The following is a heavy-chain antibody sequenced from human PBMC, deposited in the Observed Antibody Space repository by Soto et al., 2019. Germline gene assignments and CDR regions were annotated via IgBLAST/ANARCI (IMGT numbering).Heavy chain of an antibody. D-gene: IGHD2-15*01. CDR1: GYSFTSYW. CDR3: ARLTRYCSGGSCNSYGMDV. CDR2: IYPGDSDT. Sequence: GESLKISCKGSGYSFTSYWIGWVRQMPGKGLEWMGIIYPGDSDTRYSPSFQGQVTISADKSINTAYLQWSSLKASDTAMYYCARLTRYCSGGSCNSYGMDVWGQGTTVTVSS. V-gene: IGHV5-51*01. J-gene: IGHJ6*02.